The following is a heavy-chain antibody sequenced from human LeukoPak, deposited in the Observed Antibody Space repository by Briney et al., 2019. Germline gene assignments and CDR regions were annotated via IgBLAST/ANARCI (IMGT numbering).Heavy chain of an antibody. D-gene: IGHD6-19*01. CDR1: GYTFTSYG. CDR2: ISAYNGNT. J-gene: IGHJ4*02. V-gene: IGHV1-18*01. Sequence: GASVKVSCKASGYTFTSYGISWVRQAPGQGLEWMGWISAYNGNTNYAQKLQGRVTMTTDTSASTAYMELRSLRSDDTAVYYCARDPHEFSSGWFHFDYWGQGTLVTVSS. CDR3: ARDPHEFSSGWFHFDY.